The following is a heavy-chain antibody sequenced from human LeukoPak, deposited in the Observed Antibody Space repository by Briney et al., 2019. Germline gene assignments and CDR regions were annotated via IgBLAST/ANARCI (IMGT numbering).Heavy chain of an antibody. CDR3: ARARQPNTIFGVSFDY. J-gene: IGHJ4*02. CDR2: ISSNGGST. Sequence: GGSLRLSCAASGFTFSSYAMHWVRQAPGKGLEYVSAISSNGGSTYYANSVKGRFTISRDNSKNTLYLQMGSLRAEDMAVYYCARARQPNTIFGVSFDYWGQGTLVTVSS. V-gene: IGHV3-64*01. CDR1: GFTFSSYA. D-gene: IGHD3-3*01.